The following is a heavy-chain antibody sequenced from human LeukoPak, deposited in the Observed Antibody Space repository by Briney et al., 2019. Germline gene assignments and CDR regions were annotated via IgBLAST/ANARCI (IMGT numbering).Heavy chain of an antibody. CDR3: ARRDYDSSGYYY. CDR2: INHSGST. V-gene: IGHV4-34*01. CDR1: GGSFSGYY. D-gene: IGHD3-22*01. J-gene: IGHJ4*02. Sequence: PSETLSLTCAVYGGSFSGYYWSWIRQPPGKGLEWIGEINHSGSTNYNPSLKSRVTISVDTSKNQFSLKLSPVTAADTAVYYCARRDYDSSGYYYWGQGTLVTVSS.